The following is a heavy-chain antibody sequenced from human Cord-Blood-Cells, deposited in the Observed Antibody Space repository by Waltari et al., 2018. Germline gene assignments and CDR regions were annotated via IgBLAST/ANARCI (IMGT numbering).Heavy chain of an antibody. J-gene: IGHJ3*02. CDR2: IIPILGTA. Sequence: QVQLVQSGAEVKKPGSSVKVSCKASGGTFSSYAISWVRQAPGQGLEWMGGIIPILGTANYAQKFQGRVTITADESMSTAYMELSSLRSEDTAVYYCARTKYYDFWSGYYAFDIWGQGTMVTVSS. CDR1: GGTFSSYA. V-gene: IGHV1-69*12. CDR3: ARTKYYDFWSGYYAFDI. D-gene: IGHD3-3*01.